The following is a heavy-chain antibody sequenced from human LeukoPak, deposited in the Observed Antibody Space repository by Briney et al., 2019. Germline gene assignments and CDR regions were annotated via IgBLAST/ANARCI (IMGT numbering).Heavy chain of an antibody. V-gene: IGHV3-7*01. CDR3: VRDYGGSSPFDY. Sequence: GGSLRLSCVASGFTFSNYWMSWVRQAPGKGLEWVANIKQDGSEKYYVDSVKGRFTISRDNAKNSLYLQMNSLRAEDTAVYYCVRDYGGSSPFDYWGQGTLVTVSS. J-gene: IGHJ4*02. CDR2: IKQDGSEK. CDR1: GFTFSNYW. D-gene: IGHD4-23*01.